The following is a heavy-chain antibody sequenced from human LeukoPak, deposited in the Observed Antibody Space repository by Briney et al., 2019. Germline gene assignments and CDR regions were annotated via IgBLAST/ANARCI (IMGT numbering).Heavy chain of an antibody. J-gene: IGHJ4*02. V-gene: IGHV4-61*01. CDR3: ARDLGRAVAGAFDY. CDR1: GGVVSSGSYD. D-gene: IGHD6-19*01. Sequence: SETVYLTCTVSGGVVSSGSYDWSWMRQPPGKGLEWSGYIYYSGSTNYNPSLKSRVTISVDTSKNQFSLKLDSVTAADTAVYYCARDLGRAVAGAFDYWGQGTLVTVSS. CDR2: IYYSGST.